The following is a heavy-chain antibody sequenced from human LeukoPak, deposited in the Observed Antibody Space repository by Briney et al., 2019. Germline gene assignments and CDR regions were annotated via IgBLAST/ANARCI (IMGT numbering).Heavy chain of an antibody. CDR3: ARGPVARGDIPPLMY. CDR1: GYTFTSYA. D-gene: IGHD3-10*01. Sequence: ASVKVSCKASGYTFTSYAMNWVRQAPGQGLEWMGWINTNTGNPTYAQGFTGRFVFSLDTSVSTAYLQISSLKAEDTAVYYCARGPVARGDIPPLMYWGQGTLVTVSS. V-gene: IGHV7-4-1*02. CDR2: INTNTGNP. J-gene: IGHJ4*02.